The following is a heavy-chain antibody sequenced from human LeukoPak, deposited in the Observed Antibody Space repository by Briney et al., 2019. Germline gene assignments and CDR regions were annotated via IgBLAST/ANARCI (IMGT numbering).Heavy chain of an antibody. Sequence: SETLSLTCTVSGGSISSSSYYWGWIRQPPGKGLEWIGSIYYSGSTYYNPSLKSRVTISVDTSKNQFSLKLSSVTAADTAVYYCARGRRRFGELLFRVYYYYYGMDVWGQGTTVTVSS. V-gene: IGHV4-39*07. CDR1: GGSISSSSYY. J-gene: IGHJ6*02. CDR2: IYYSGST. CDR3: ARGRRRFGELLFRVYYYYYGMDV. D-gene: IGHD3-10*01.